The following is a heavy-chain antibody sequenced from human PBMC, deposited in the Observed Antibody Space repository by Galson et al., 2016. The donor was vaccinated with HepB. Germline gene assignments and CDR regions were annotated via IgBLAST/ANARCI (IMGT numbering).Heavy chain of an antibody. CDR2: ISYDGSRQ. Sequence: SLRLSCAASGFTFSTKAMHWVRQAPGEGLDWVAYISYDGSRQDYAASVKGRFTISRDNSHNMLYLQMNSLRAEDTALYYCAKDGAPSHGDYPDYWGQGTLVSVSS. J-gene: IGHJ4*02. V-gene: IGHV3-30*18. CDR3: AKDGAPSHGDYPDY. D-gene: IGHD4-17*01. CDR1: GFTFSTKA.